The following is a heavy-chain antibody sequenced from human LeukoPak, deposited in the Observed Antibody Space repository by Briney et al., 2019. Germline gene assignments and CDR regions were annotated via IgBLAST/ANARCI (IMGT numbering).Heavy chain of an antibody. Sequence: ASVKVSCKASGYTFTGYYMHWVRQAPGQGLEWMGWINPNRGGTNYAQKFQGRVTMTRDTSISTAYMELSRLRSDDTAVYYCARAQYYYDSSRYYHYYFDYWGQGTLVTVSS. CDR1: GYTFTGYY. J-gene: IGHJ4*02. CDR3: ARAQYYYDSSRYYHYYFDY. D-gene: IGHD3-22*01. CDR2: INPNRGGT. V-gene: IGHV1-2*02.